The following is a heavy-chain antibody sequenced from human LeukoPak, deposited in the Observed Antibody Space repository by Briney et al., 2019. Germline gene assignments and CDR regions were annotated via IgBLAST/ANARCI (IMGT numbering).Heavy chain of an antibody. D-gene: IGHD1-7*01. J-gene: IGHJ6*03. CDR2: INPNSGGT. V-gene: IGHV1-2*02. CDR3: ARAGEITGTSFYYYYYMDV. Sequence: ASVKVSCKASGHTFTGYYMHWVRQAPGQGLEWMGWINPNSGGTNYAQKFQGRVTMTRDTSISTAYMELSRLRSDDTAVYYCARAGEITGTSFYYYYYMDVWGKGTTVTVSS. CDR1: GHTFTGYY.